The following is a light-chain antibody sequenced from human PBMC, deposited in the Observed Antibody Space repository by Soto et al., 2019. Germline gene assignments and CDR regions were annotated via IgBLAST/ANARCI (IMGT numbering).Light chain of an antibody. CDR1: SSDVGAYDF. Sequence: QSALTQPPSASGSPGQSVTISCTGTSSDVGAYDFVSWYHQQSGKSPKLLFFEVTKRPSGVPDSFSGSQSGNTAYLTVSGIQADDEGDYYCSSYAGINNVMFGEGTKLTVL. V-gene: IGLV2-8*01. CDR3: SSYAGINNVM. J-gene: IGLJ3*02. CDR2: EVT.